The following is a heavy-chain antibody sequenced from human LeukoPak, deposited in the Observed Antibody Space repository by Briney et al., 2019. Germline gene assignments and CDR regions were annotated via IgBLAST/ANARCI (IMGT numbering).Heavy chain of an antibody. Sequence: GGSLRLSCAASGFTFSSYGMHWVRQAPGKGLEWVAFIRYDGSNKYYADSVKGRFTISRDNSKNTLYLQMNSLRAEDTAVYYCAKGGWAYRYFDLWGRGTLVTVSS. CDR2: IRYDGSNK. CDR1: GFTFSSYG. J-gene: IGHJ2*01. V-gene: IGHV3-30*02. D-gene: IGHD6-19*01. CDR3: AKGGWAYRYFDL.